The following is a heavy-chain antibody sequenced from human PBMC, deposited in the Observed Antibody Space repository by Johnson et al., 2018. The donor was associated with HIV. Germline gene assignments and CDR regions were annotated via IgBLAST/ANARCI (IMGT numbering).Heavy chain of an antibody. CDR1: GFKFSIYW. V-gene: IGHV3-7*01. J-gene: IGHJ3*02. CDR2: IKQDGSEK. Sequence: VQLVESGGGLVQPGGSLRLSCAASGFKFSIYWMSWVRQAPGKGLEWVANIKQDGSEKDYVESVKGRFTISRDNSKNTLYLQMNSLRADDTAVYYCAREGPSERAGFDIWGQGTMVTVSS. CDR3: AREGPSERAGFDI.